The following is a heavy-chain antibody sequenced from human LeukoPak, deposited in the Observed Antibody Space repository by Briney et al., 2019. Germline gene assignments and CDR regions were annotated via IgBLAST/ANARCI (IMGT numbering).Heavy chain of an antibody. CDR3: ARAVTVVTRGGLVFDY. Sequence: GGSLRLSCAASGFTFSSYSMNWVRQAPGKGLEWVSYISSSSNTMYYADSVKGRFTISRGNAKNSLFLQMNSLRDEDTSVYYCARAVTVVTRGGLVFDYWGQGTLITVSS. CDR1: GFTFSSYS. CDR2: ISSSSNTM. D-gene: IGHD2-21*02. J-gene: IGHJ4*02. V-gene: IGHV3-48*02.